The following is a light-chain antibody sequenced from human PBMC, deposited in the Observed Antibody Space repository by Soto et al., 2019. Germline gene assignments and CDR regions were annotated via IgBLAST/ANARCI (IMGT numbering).Light chain of an antibody. CDR1: HSVTDY. Sequence: EIVLTQSPGTLSLSPGERDPLSCRASHSVTDYVAWYQQKPGQSPRLLIYDDSNRATGVPPRFSGSGSGTDFTLTISSLEPEDFAVYYCHQRSGWPLISFGQGTRLEIK. J-gene: IGKJ5*01. V-gene: IGKV3-11*01. CDR3: HQRSGWPLIS. CDR2: DDS.